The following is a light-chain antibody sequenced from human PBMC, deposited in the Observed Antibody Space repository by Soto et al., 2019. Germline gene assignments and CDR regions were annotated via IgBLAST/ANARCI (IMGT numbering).Light chain of an antibody. Sequence: QSVLTQPPSASGSFGQSVTISCTGTSSDVGGYNYVSWYQQHPGKAPTLMISEVSERPSGVPDRVSGSKSGNTASLTVSGLQADDEADYYCSSYSGTNYHYVFGTGTQLTVL. CDR1: SSDVGGYNY. V-gene: IGLV2-8*01. CDR2: EVS. CDR3: SSYSGTNYHYV. J-gene: IGLJ1*01.